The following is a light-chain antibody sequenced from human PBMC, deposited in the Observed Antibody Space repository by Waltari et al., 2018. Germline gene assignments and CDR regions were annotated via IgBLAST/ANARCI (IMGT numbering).Light chain of an antibody. CDR2: EVS. CDR1: SSDVGVYNY. V-gene: IGLV2-8*01. J-gene: IGLJ2*01. CDR3: SSYAGSNDVA. Sequence: QSALTQPPSASGSPGQSVTISCTGTSSDVGVYNYVSWYQQHPGKAPKLMIYEVSKRPSGVPYRFSGSKSGNTASLTVSGLQAEDEADYYCSSYAGSNDVAFGGGTKLSVL.